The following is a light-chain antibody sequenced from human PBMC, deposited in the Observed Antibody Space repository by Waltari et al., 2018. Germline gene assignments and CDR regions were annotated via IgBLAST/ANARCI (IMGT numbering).Light chain of an antibody. Sequence: EIVLTPSPGTLSLSPGAGATLSCRTSQTTRTTYLAWYQQKPGQAPTLLIYGTFSRATGIPDRFTGSWSGTDFSLTISSLEPEDFATYYCQQYDISPLTFGGGTKVEIK. V-gene: IGKV3-20*01. J-gene: IGKJ4*01. CDR3: QQYDISPLT. CDR2: GTF. CDR1: QTTRTTY.